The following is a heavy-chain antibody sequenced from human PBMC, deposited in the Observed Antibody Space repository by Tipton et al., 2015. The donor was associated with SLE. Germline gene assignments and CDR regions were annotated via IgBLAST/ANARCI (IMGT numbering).Heavy chain of an antibody. D-gene: IGHD2/OR15-2a*01. CDR3: ARDNSPDFDY. CDR2: INPIVGDT. Sequence: QSGPEVKKPGASVKVSCKASGYTFRGYYIHWVRQAPGRGLEWMGWINPIVGDTKYAQKFQGRITMTRDTSISTAYMELSRLRSDDTAVYYCARDNSPDFDYWGQGTLVTVSP. CDR1: GYTFRGYY. V-gene: IGHV1-2*02. J-gene: IGHJ4*02.